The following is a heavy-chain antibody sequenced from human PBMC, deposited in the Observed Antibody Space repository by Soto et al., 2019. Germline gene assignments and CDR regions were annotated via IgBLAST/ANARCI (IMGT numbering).Heavy chain of an antibody. J-gene: IGHJ6*02. Sequence: RASVKVSCKASGGTFSSYAISWVRQAPGQGLEWMGGIIPIFGTANYAQKFQGRVTITADESTSTAYMELSSLRSEDTAVYYCARDRQGFDYYGSGRGMDVWCQGTTVTVSS. CDR3: ARDRQGFDYYGSGRGMDV. D-gene: IGHD3-10*01. CDR2: IIPIFGTA. CDR1: GGTFSSYA. V-gene: IGHV1-69*13.